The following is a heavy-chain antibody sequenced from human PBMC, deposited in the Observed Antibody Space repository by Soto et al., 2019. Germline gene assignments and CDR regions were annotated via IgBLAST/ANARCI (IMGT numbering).Heavy chain of an antibody. V-gene: IGHV4-39*01. D-gene: IGHD1-7*01. CDR3: ARQRSERLGITGTIDY. J-gene: IGHJ4*02. CDR2: IYYSGST. CDR1: GGSISSSSYY. Sequence: TLSLTCTVSGGSISSSSYYWGWIRQPPGKGLEWIGSIYYSGSTYYNPSLKSRVTISVDTSKNQFSLKLSSVTAADTAVYYCARQRSERLGITGTIDYWGQGTLVTVSS.